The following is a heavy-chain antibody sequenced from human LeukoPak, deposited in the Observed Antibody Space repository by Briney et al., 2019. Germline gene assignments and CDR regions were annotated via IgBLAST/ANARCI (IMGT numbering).Heavy chain of an antibody. V-gene: IGHV3-30*18. Sequence: SLRLSCAXXGFTFXSXGMHWVRQAPGKGLEWVAVISYDGSNKYYADSVKGRFTISRDNSKNTLYLQMNSLRAEDTAVYYCAKGETTVTKLLQHWGQGTLVTVSS. D-gene: IGHD4-17*01. J-gene: IGHJ1*01. CDR1: GFTFXSXG. CDR3: AKGETTVTKLLQH. CDR2: ISYDGSNK.